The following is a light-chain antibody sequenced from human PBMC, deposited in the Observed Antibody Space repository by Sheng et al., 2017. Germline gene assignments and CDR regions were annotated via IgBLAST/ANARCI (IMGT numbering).Light chain of an antibody. CDR2: AAS. CDR1: QNIGNY. Sequence: DIQMTQSPSSLSSSLGDRVSITCRASQNIGNYLNWYQQKPGKAPKLLIYAASSLQSGVPSRFSGSRSGTDFTLTITSVQGEDFATYFCQQSYSTPYTFGQGTRLEI. V-gene: IGKV1-39*01. CDR3: QQSYSTPYT. J-gene: IGKJ2*01.